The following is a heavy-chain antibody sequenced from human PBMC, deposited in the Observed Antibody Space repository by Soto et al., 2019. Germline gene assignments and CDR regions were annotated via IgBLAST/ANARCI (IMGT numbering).Heavy chain of an antibody. CDR2: ISSSSSYI. Sequence: EVQLVESGGGLVKPGGSLRLSCAASGFTFSSYSMNWVRQAPGKGLEWVSSISSSSSYIYYADSVKGRFTISRDNAKNSLYLQMNSLRAEDTAVYYCARDLSSGYEYVAHDYWGQGTLVTVSS. D-gene: IGHD5-12*01. CDR3: ARDLSSGYEYVAHDY. V-gene: IGHV3-21*01. CDR1: GFTFSSYS. J-gene: IGHJ4*02.